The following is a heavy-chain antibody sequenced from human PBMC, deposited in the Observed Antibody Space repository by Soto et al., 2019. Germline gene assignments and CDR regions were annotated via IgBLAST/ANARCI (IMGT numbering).Heavy chain of an antibody. Sequence: SETLSLTCAVYGGSFSGYYWGWIRQPPGKGLEWIGEINHSGSTNSNPSLKSRVTISVDMSKNQFSLKLSSVTAADTAVYYCARGAGMADDYFDYWGQGTLVTVSS. CDR1: GGSFSGYY. CDR2: INHSGST. V-gene: IGHV4-34*01. J-gene: IGHJ4*02. D-gene: IGHD6-19*01. CDR3: ARGAGMADDYFDY.